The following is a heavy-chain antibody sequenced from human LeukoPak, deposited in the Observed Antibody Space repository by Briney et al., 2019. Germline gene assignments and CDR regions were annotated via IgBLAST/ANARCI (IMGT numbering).Heavy chain of an antibody. CDR2: INPDGSTT. J-gene: IGHJ4*02. D-gene: IGHD4-17*01. CDR1: GFTFTNYW. V-gene: IGHV3-74*01. CDR3: ARGRYGDYH. Sequence: GGSLRLSCAASGFTFTNYWMFWVRQAPGKGLVWVSGINPDGSTTTYADSVKGRFTISRENATSTLYLHMNILRVEDTAVYYCARGRYGDYHWGQGILVTVSS.